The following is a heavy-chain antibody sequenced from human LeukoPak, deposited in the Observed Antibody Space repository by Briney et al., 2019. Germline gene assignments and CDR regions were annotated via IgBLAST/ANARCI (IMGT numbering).Heavy chain of an antibody. J-gene: IGHJ3*02. V-gene: IGHV1-2*02. CDR1: GYTFTGYY. Sequence: ASVKVSCKASGYTFTGYYMHWVRQAPGQGLEWMGWINPNSTGTKYEQKFQGRVTMTWDTSISTAYMELSRLTSDDTAVYYCARRSRNGLDAFDIWGQGTMVTVSS. CDR2: INPNSTGT. D-gene: IGHD1-14*01. CDR3: ARRSRNGLDAFDI.